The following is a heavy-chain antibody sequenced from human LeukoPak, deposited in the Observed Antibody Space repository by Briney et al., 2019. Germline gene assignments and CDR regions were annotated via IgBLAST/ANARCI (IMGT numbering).Heavy chain of an antibody. CDR1: GYTLTELS. D-gene: IGHD1-7*01. CDR2: FDPEDGET. J-gene: IGHJ6*02. CDR3: ARDTITGTIYYYYYYGMDV. Sequence: GASVKVSCKVSGYTLTELSMHWVRQAPGKGLEWMGGFDPEDGETIYAQKFQGRVTMTRNTSISTAYMELSSLRSEDTAVYYCARDTITGTIYYYYYYGMDVWGQGTTVTVSS. V-gene: IGHV1-24*01.